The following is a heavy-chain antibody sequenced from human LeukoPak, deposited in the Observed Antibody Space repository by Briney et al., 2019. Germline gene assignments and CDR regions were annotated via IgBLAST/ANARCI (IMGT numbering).Heavy chain of an antibody. V-gene: IGHV1-18*01. CDR2: ISVYNGNT. CDR3: ARVYNYYDTSGYYLGNYFHH. CDR1: GYTFTSYG. D-gene: IGHD3-22*01. Sequence: ASVKVSCKASGYTFTSYGIRWVRQAPGQGLEWMGWISVYNGNTNNAQKLQGRVTMTTDTSTSTAYMELRSLRSDDTAVYYCARVYNYYDTSGYYLGNYFHHWSRGTLVTVSS. J-gene: IGHJ4*02.